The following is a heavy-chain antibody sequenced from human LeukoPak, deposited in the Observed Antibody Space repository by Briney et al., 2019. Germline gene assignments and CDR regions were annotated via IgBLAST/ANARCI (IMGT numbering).Heavy chain of an antibody. CDR1: GFTFSSYW. D-gene: IGHD1-26*01. CDR3: ARSHSGSYSNAFDI. CDR2: IYSSGNT. J-gene: IGHJ3*02. Sequence: GGSLRLSCAAYGFTFSSYWMSWVRQAPGKGLEWVSGIYSSGNTYYADAVKGRFTISRDNSKNTLYLQMSSLRAEDTAVYYCARSHSGSYSNAFDIWGQGTMVTVSS. V-gene: IGHV3-53*01.